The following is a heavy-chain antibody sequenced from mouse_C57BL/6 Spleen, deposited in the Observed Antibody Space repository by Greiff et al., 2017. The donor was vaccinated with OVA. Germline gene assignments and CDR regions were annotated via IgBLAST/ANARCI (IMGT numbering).Heavy chain of an antibody. CDR1: GYAFSSSW. V-gene: IGHV1-82*01. J-gene: IGHJ3*01. Sequence: VKLVESGPELVKPGASVKISCKASGYAFSSSWMNWVKQRPGKGLEWIGRIYPGDGDTNYNGKFKGKATLTADKSSSTAYMQLSSLTSEDSAVYFCARRGDWDRAWFAYWGQGTLVTVSA. CDR3: ARRGDWDRAWFAY. CDR2: IYPGDGDT. D-gene: IGHD4-1*01.